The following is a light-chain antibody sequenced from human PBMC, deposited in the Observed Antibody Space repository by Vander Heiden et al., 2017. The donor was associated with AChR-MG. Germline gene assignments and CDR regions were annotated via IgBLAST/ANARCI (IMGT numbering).Light chain of an antibody. V-gene: IGLV1-40*01. J-gene: IGLJ3*02. CDR2: GDT. CDR3: QSYDSSLSGWV. CDR1: SSNIGEGYD. Sequence: QSVLTQPPSVSGAPGQTVTIPCTGSSSNIGEGYDAHLYTPPPETAPKLLICGDTNRAAGVPDRFSGSKSGTSASLAITGLQAEDEADYYCQSYDSSLSGWVFGGGTKLTVL.